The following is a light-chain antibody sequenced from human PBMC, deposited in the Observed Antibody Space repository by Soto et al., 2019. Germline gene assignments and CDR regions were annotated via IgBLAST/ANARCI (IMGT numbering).Light chain of an antibody. J-gene: IGLJ2*01. CDR1: SSDVGSYNL. CDR2: EAN. CDR3: SSYAGYSTSVV. V-gene: IGLV2-23*01. Sequence: QLVLTQPASVSGSPGQSITISCTGTSSDVGSYNLVSWYQQHPGKAPKLMIYEANKRPSGVSNRFSGSKSGNTASLTISGLQPEDEAEYHCSSYAGYSTSVVFGGGTQLTVL.